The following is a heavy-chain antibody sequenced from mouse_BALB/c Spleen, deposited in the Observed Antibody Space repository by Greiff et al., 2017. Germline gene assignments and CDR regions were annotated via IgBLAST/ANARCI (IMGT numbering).Heavy chain of an antibody. V-gene: IGHV14-3*02. Sequence: VQLQQSGAELVKPGASVKLSCTASGFNIKDTYMHWVKQRPEQGLEWIGRIDPANGNTKYDPKFQGKATITADTSSNTAYLQLSSLTSEDTAVYYGTRAYYGYDLWFAYWGQGTLVTVSA. D-gene: IGHD2-9*01. J-gene: IGHJ3*01. CDR1: GFNIKDTY. CDR3: TRAYYGYDLWFAY. CDR2: IDPANGNT.